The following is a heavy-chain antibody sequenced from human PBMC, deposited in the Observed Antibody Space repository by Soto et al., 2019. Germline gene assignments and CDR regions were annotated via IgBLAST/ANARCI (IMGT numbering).Heavy chain of an antibody. Sequence: GGSLRLSCAASGFNLNDYAMNWVRQAPGKGLEWVSAISGSADSTYNADSVKGRFTISRDSSMNMLKLQMSSLRAEDTAVYYCAKGLTGDYYYYMDVWGKGTTVTVSS. D-gene: IGHD3-10*01. CDR2: ISGSADST. J-gene: IGHJ6*03. CDR1: GFNLNDYA. CDR3: AKGLTGDYYYYMDV. V-gene: IGHV3-23*01.